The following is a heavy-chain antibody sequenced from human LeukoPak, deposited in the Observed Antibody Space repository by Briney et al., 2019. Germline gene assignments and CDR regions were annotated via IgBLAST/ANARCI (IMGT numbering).Heavy chain of an antibody. CDR2: IYYSGST. V-gene: IGHV4-59*01. CDR3: ARDRGVVVAATTHYYYYGMDV. D-gene: IGHD2-15*01. Sequence: SETLSLTCTVSGGSISSYYWSWIRQPPGQGLEWIGYIYYSGSTNYNPSLKSRVTISVDTSKNQFSLKLSSVTAADTAVYYCARDRGVVVAATTHYYYYGMDVWGQGTTVTVSS. J-gene: IGHJ6*02. CDR1: GGSISSYY.